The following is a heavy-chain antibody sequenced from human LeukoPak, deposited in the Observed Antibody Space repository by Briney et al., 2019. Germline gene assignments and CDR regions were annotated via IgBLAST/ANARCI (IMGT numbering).Heavy chain of an antibody. D-gene: IGHD4-17*01. CDR1: GFTFTNYW. CDR3: ARPTTVTTISADAFDI. CDR2: IKQDGSEK. Sequence: GGSLRLSCAASGFTFTNYWMTWVRQAPGQGLEWVANIKQDGSEKNYVDSVKGRFTISRDNAQNSLYLQMNSLRAEDSSVYYCARPTTVTTISADAFDIWGQGTMVTVSS. J-gene: IGHJ3*02. V-gene: IGHV3-7*01.